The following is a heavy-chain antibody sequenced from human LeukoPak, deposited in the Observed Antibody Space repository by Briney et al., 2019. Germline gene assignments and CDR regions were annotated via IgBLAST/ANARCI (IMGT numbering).Heavy chain of an antibody. CDR3: ASTEAGSGSLPTYYYYMDV. CDR2: IYYSGST. D-gene: IGHD3-10*01. J-gene: IGHJ6*03. Sequence: PSETLSLTCTVSGGSISSYYWGWIRQPPGEGLERIGSIYYSGSTSYNPSLKSRVTISVDTSKNQFSLKLSSVTAADTAVYYCASTEAGSGSLPTYYYYMDVWGKGTTVTVSS. CDR1: GGSISSYY. V-gene: IGHV4-39*01.